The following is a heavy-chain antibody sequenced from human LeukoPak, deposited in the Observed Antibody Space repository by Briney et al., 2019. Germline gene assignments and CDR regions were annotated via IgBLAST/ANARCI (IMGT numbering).Heavy chain of an antibody. CDR3: AIAARPDKAPDS. CDR1: GGTFSSYA. J-gene: IGHJ5*01. CDR2: IIPIFGTA. D-gene: IGHD6-6*01. Sequence: ASVKVSCKASGGTFSSYAISWVRQAPGQGLEWMGGIIPIFGTANYAQKFQGRVTITADKSTSTAYMELSSLRSEDTAVYYCAIAARPDKAPDSWGQGTLVTVSS. V-gene: IGHV1-69*06.